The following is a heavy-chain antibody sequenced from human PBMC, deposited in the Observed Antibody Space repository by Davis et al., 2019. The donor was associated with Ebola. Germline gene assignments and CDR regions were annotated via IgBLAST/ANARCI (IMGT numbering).Heavy chain of an antibody. Sequence: GESLKISCAASGFTFSTYWMSWVRQAPGKGLEWVACIDEPGSEENYVDSVKGRFTVSRDNAKNSLYLEMNSLRAEDTAVYYCAKAGHCGNYCSFDSWGQGTLVTVSS. D-gene: IGHD1-26*01. CDR3: AKAGHCGNYCSFDS. CDR1: GFTFSTYW. CDR2: IDEPGSEE. V-gene: IGHV3-7*03. J-gene: IGHJ4*02.